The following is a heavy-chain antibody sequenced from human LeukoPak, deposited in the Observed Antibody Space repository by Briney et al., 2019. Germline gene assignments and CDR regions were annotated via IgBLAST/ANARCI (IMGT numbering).Heavy chain of an antibody. CDR1: GYPFDNFG. Sequence: GAAVKVSCKASGYPFDNFGLTWVRQAPGQGLEWMGWINPNSGGTNYAQKFEGSGTMTRETYIRTAYMELSRLRSDDKAVYYCAREEGGWYGYYGMDVWGQGTTVTVSS. CDR3: AREEGGWYGYYGMDV. J-gene: IGHJ6*02. V-gene: IGHV1-2*02. CDR2: INPNSGGT. D-gene: IGHD6-19*01.